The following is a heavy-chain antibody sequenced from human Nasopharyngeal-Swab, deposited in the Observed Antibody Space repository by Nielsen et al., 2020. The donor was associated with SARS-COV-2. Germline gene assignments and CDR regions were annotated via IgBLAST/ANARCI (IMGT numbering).Heavy chain of an antibody. V-gene: IGHV4-39*01. CDR1: GGSISSSSYY. J-gene: IGHJ5*02. CDR2: IYYSGST. CDR3: ARQRYYDSSGYRGGFDP. D-gene: IGHD3-22*01. Sequence: SETLSLTCTVSGGSISSSSYYWGWIRQPPGKGLEWIGSIYYSGSTYYNPSLKSRVTISVDTSKNQFSLKLSSVTAADTAVYYCARQRYYDSSGYRGGFDPWGQGTLVTVSS.